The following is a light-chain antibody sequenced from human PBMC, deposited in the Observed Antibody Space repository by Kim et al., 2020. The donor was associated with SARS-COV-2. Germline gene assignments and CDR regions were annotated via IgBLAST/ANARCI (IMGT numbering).Light chain of an antibody. Sequence: SVSPGQTASISCSGDKLGDKYASWYQQKPGQSPVLVIYQDKKRPSGIPERFSGSNSGNTATLTISGTQPMDEADYYCQAWDSSTWVFGGGTKVTVL. CDR2: QDK. CDR3: QAWDSSTWV. J-gene: IGLJ3*02. V-gene: IGLV3-1*01. CDR1: KLGDKY.